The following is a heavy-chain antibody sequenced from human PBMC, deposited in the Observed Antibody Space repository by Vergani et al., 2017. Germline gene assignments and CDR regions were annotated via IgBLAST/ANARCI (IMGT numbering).Heavy chain of an antibody. CDR3: ASLLCYDILTGYDYYDCMDV. D-gene: IGHD3-9*01. CDR2: IYYSGST. V-gene: IGHV4-39*07. Sequence: QLQLPESGPGLVKPSETLSLTCTVSGGSISSSSYYWGWIRQPPGKGLEWIGSIYYSGSTYYNPSLKSRVTISVDTSKNQCSLKLSAVTAADTAVYYCASLLCYDILTGYDYYDCMDVWGKGSRVSVS. CDR1: GGSISSSSYY. J-gene: IGHJ6*03.